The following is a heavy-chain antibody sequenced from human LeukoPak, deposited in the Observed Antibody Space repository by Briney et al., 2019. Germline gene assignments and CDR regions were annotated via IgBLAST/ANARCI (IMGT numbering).Heavy chain of an antibody. V-gene: IGHV4-34*01. CDR3: ARDSKITYYDDSSGQFWFDP. J-gene: IGHJ5*02. D-gene: IGHD3-22*01. CDR2: INQSGSN. Sequence: SETLSLTCAVYGGSFSGYYWSWIRQPPGKGLEWIGEINQSGSNNYNPSLKSRVTISVDTSKNQFSLKLSSVTAADTAVYYCARDSKITYYDDSSGQFWFDPWGQGTLVTVSS. CDR1: GGSFSGYY.